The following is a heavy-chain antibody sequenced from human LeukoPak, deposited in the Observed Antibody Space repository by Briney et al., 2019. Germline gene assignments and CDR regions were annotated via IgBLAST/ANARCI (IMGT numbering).Heavy chain of an antibody. CDR3: AKDWYFDL. J-gene: IGHJ2*01. CDR2: ISWNSKDI. V-gene: IGHV3-9*01. Sequence: GGSLRLSCAASGFIFDDYAMHWVRQAPGKGLEWVSGISWNSKDIGYVDSVKGRFTISRDNAKNSLYLQMNSLRAEDTALYYCAKDWYFDLWGRGTLVTVSS. CDR1: GFIFDDYA.